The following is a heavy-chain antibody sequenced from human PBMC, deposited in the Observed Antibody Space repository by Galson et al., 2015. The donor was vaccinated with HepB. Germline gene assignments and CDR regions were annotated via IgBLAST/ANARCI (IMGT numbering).Heavy chain of an antibody. V-gene: IGHV5-51*01. CDR3: VRRGVGASDDY. CDR1: GYSFTTYW. D-gene: IGHD1-26*01. J-gene: IGHJ4*02. CDR2: IYPGDSDT. Sequence: QSGAEVKKPGESLKISCKGSGYSFTTYWIGWVRQMPGKGLEWVGIIYPGDSDTRYSPSFQGQVTISADKSITTASLQWSSLKASDTAIYYCVRRGVGASDDYWGQGTLVTVSS.